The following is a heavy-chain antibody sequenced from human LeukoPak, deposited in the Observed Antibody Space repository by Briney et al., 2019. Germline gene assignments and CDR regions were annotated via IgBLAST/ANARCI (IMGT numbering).Heavy chain of an antibody. V-gene: IGHV3-13*01. Sequence: GGSLRLSCAASGFTFSSYDMHWVRQATGKGLEWVSAIGTAGDTYYPGSVKGRFTISRDNAKNTLYLQMNSLRAEDTAVYYCATYYYGSGSSTKVDYWGQGTLVTVSS. CDR3: ATYYYGSGSSTKVDY. CDR2: IGTAGDT. J-gene: IGHJ4*02. CDR1: GFTFSSYD. D-gene: IGHD3-10*01.